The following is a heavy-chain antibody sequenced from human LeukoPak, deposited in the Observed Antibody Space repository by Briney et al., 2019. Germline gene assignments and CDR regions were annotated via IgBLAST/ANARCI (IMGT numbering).Heavy chain of an antibody. D-gene: IGHD1-14*01. CDR1: GYSISSGYY. CDR2: MYHSGST. CDR3: VRGIPPDY. V-gene: IGHV4-38-2*01. J-gene: IGHJ4*02. Sequence: PSETLSLTCAVSGYSISSGYYWGWIRQPPGQGLEWIANMYHSGSTYYNPSLKSRVTISVDTSKNQLSLKLNFVTAADTAMYYCVRGIPPDYWGQGILVAVSS.